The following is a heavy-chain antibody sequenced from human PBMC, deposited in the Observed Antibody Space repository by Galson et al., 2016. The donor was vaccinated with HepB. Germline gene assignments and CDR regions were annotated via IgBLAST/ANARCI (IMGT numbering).Heavy chain of an antibody. CDR2: VYHTGST. Sequence: SETLSLTCTVSGGSISRNYWSWIRQPPGKGLEWIGEVYHTGSTNYNPSLKSRLSMSIDESKNQFSLKLTSVTAADTAVYYCAKVPGITTTGTYYFHYWGQGTLVTVSS. CDR1: GGSISRNY. J-gene: IGHJ4*02. V-gene: IGHV4-59*12. CDR3: AKVPGITTTGTYYFHY. D-gene: IGHD6-13*01.